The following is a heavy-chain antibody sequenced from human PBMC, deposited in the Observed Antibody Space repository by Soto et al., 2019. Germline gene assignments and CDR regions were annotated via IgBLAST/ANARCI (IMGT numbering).Heavy chain of an antibody. CDR2: IYYSGST. V-gene: IGHV4-30-4*01. CDR3: ARECSSSSRETINGFDP. Sequence: PSETLSLTCTVSGGSISSGDYYWSWIRQPPGKGLEWIGYIYYSGSTYYNPSLKSRVTISVDTSKNQFSLKLSSVTAADTAVYYCARECSSSSRETINGFDPWGQGTLVTVSS. J-gene: IGHJ5*02. D-gene: IGHD6-6*01. CDR1: GGSISSGDYY.